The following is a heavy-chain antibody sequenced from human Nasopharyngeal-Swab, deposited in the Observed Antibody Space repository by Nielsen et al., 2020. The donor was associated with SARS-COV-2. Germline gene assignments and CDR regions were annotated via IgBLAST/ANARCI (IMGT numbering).Heavy chain of an antibody. J-gene: IGHJ5*02. Sequence: WIRQPPGKGMEWIGYIYYSGSTYYNPSLKSRVTISVETSKNQFSLKLSSVTAADTAVYYCARARGYCSVGSCWPPGWFDPWGQGTLVTVSS. CDR2: IYYSGST. D-gene: IGHD2-15*01. CDR3: ARARGYCSVGSCWPPGWFDP. V-gene: IGHV4-30-4*01.